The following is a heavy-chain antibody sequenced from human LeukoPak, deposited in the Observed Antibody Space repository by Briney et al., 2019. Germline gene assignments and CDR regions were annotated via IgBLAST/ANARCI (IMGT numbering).Heavy chain of an antibody. CDR3: ARGAYGGNSASFDY. CDR2: INHSGST. Sequence: SETLSLTCAVYGGSFSGYYWSWIRHPPGKALEWIGEINHSGSTNYNPSLKSRVTISVDTSKNQFSLKLSSVTAADTAVYYCARGAYGGNSASFDYWGQGTLVTVSS. CDR1: GGSFSGYY. J-gene: IGHJ4*02. V-gene: IGHV4-34*01. D-gene: IGHD4-23*01.